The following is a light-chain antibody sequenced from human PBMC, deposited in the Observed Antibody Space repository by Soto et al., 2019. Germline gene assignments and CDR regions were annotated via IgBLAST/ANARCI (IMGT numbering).Light chain of an antibody. CDR3: MQALQTPLT. Sequence: DIVMTQSPLSLPVTPGEPASLSCRSSQSLLHSNGYNYLDWYLQKPGQSPQLLIYLGSNRASGVPDRFSGGGSGTQFTLKISRVEAEDVGVYYCMQALQTPLTFGGGTKVDIK. CDR2: LGS. V-gene: IGKV2-28*01. CDR1: QSLLHSNGYNY. J-gene: IGKJ4*01.